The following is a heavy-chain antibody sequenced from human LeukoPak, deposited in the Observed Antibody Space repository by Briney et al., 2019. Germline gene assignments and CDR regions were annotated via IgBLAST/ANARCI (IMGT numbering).Heavy chain of an antibody. Sequence: SETLSLTCTVSGGSISSYYWSWIRQPPGKGLEWIGYIYYSGSTNYNPSLKSRVTISVDTSKNQFSPKLSSVTAADTAVYYCARGLAARYYFDYWGQGTLVTVSS. CDR1: GGSISSYY. CDR2: IYYSGST. V-gene: IGHV4-59*01. D-gene: IGHD6-13*01. CDR3: ARGLAARYYFDY. J-gene: IGHJ4*02.